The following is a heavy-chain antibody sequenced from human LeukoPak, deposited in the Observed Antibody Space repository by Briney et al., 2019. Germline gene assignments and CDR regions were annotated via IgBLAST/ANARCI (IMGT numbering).Heavy chain of an antibody. CDR1: GFTFDDYG. CDR3: GGSRPSFYYDDSGWEPNIFDY. D-gene: IGHD3-22*01. V-gene: IGHV3-20*04. Sequence: PGGSLRLSCAASGFTFDDYGMSWVRQAPGKGLEWVSGINWNGGSTGYADSVKGRFTISRDNAKNSLFLQMNSLRAEDTAVYYCGGSRPSFYYDDSGWEPNIFDYWGQGTLVTVSS. J-gene: IGHJ4*02. CDR2: INWNGGST.